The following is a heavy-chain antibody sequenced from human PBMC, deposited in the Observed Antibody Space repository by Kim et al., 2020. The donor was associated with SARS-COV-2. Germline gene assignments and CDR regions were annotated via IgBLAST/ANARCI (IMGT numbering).Heavy chain of an antibody. V-gene: IGHV4-59*08. D-gene: IGHD2-2*03. Sequence: KSRVTISVDTSKNQFSLKLSSVTAADTAVYYCARRALGYCSRTSCYAGFDYWGQGTLVTVSS. J-gene: IGHJ4*02. CDR3: ARRALGYCSRTSCYAGFDY.